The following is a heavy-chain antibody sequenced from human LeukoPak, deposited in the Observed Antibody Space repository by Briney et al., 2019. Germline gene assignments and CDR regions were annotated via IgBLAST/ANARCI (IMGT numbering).Heavy chain of an antibody. CDR3: ARGDCSSTICYSPVDV. D-gene: IGHD2-2*01. J-gene: IGHJ6*04. Sequence: PSETLSLTCTVSGYSISSGYYWVWIRQTPGKGLEWIGSIYRSGSTNYNPSLKSRVTISVDTSKNQFSLKVNSVTAADTALYYCARGDCSSTICYSPVDVWGKGTTVTVSS. CDR1: GYSISSGYY. V-gene: IGHV4-38-2*02. CDR2: IYRSGST.